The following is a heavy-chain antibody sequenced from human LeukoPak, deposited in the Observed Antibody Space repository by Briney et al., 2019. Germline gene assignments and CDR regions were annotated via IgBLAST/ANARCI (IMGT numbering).Heavy chain of an antibody. CDR1: GDSISPYY. J-gene: IGHJ4*02. CDR2: IYYSGDT. D-gene: IGHD1-1*01. CDR3: ARDKQPGDF. Sequence: SETLSLTCTVSGDSISPYYWGWIRQPPGKGLEWIGYIYYSGDTTYNPSLKGRVTMSVDTSKNQFSLKLSSVTAADTAVYYCARDKQPGDFWGQGALVTVSS. V-gene: IGHV4-59*01.